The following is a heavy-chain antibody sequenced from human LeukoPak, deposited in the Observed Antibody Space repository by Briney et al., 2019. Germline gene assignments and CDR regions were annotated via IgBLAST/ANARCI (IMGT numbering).Heavy chain of an antibody. V-gene: IGHV3-21*01. CDR1: GFTFSSYS. J-gene: IGHJ5*02. CDR2: ISSSSSYI. D-gene: IGHD3-9*01. CDR3: ARGGPNYDILPGNWFAP. Sequence: GGSLRLSCAASGFTFSSYSMNWVRQAPGKGLEWVSSISSSSSYIYYADSVKGRFTISRDNAKNSLYLQMNSLRAEDTAVYYCARGGPNYDILPGNWFAPWGQGTLVTVSS.